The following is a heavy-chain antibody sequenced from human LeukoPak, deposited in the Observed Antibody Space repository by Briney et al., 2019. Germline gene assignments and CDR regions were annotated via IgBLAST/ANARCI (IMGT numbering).Heavy chain of an antibody. D-gene: IGHD3-3*01. CDR3: AKEEGSNCDFWSGYATKFDY. Sequence: PGGSLRLSCAASGFTFSSYAMSWVRQAPGKGLEWVSAISGSGGSTYYADSVKGRFTISRDNSKNTLYLQMNSLRAEDTAVYYCAKEEGSNCDFWSGYATKFDYWGQGTLVTVSS. V-gene: IGHV3-23*01. J-gene: IGHJ4*02. CDR2: ISGSGGST. CDR1: GFTFSSYA.